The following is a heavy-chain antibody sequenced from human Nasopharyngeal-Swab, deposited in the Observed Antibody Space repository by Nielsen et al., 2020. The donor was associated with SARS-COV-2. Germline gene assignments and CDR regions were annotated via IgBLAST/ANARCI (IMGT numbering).Heavy chain of an antibody. Sequence: WVRQAPGQGLEWLGRVNHNSGSTIYAQRFRGRVTMARNTAINTAYMELTSLTSEDTAMYFCARVFSSAWYYFDYWGQGTLVTVSS. D-gene: IGHD6-19*01. J-gene: IGHJ4*02. V-gene: IGHV1-8*01. CDR2: VNHNSGST. CDR3: ARVFSSAWYYFDY.